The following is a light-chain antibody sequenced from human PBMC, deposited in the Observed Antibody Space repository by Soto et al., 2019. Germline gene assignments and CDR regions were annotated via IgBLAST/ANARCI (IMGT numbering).Light chain of an antibody. J-gene: IGKJ2*01. CDR1: QSISSW. CDR3: QQYNSYSRTT. V-gene: IGKV1-5*03. CDR2: KAS. Sequence: DIQMTQSPSTLSASVGDRVTITCRASQSISSWLAWYKQKPGKAPKLLIYKASSLESGVPSRFSGSGSGTEFTLTISSLQPDDFATYYCQQYNSYSRTTFGQGTKLEIK.